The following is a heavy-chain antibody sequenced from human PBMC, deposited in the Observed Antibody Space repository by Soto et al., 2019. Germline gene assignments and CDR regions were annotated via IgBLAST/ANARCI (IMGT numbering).Heavy chain of an antibody. CDR1: GGSISSGGYS. D-gene: IGHD6-13*01. CDR2: IYHSGST. CDR3: ARGAAAGRFDY. V-gene: IGHV4-30-2*01. Sequence: SETLSLTCAVSGGSISSGGYSWSWIRQPPGKGLEWIGYIYHSGSTYYNPSLKSRVTISVDRSKNQFSLKLSSVTAADTAVYYCARGAAAGRFDYWGQGTLVTVSS. J-gene: IGHJ4*02.